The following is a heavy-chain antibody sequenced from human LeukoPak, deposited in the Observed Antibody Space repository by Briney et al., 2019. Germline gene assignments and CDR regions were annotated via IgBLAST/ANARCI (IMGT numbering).Heavy chain of an antibody. CDR1: GGSINSHY. V-gene: IGHV4-59*08. Sequence: SETLSLTCAVSGGSINSHYWGWIRQPPGKGLQWIGDIFYTGKNNYNPSLKSRVTISLDTSKDHLSLHLTPVLAADTAIYYCVRRDPGWNYFDYWGQGILVTVSS. CDR3: VRRDPGWNYFDY. J-gene: IGHJ4*02. D-gene: IGHD6-19*01. CDR2: IFYTGKN.